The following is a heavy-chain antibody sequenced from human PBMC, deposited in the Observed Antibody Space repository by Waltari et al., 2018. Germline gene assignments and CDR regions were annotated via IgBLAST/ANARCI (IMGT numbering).Heavy chain of an antibody. CDR3: ARLGSGIFGVVIIRDYYYMDV. Sequence: QLQLQESGPGLVKPSETLSLTCTVSGGSISSSSYYWGWIRQPPGKGLEWIGSIYYSGSTYYNPSLKSRVTISGDTSKNQFSLKLSSVTAADTAVYYCARLGSGIFGVVIIRDYYYMDVWGKGTTVTVSS. CDR2: IYYSGST. V-gene: IGHV4-39*01. CDR1: GGSISSSSYY. J-gene: IGHJ6*03. D-gene: IGHD3-3*01.